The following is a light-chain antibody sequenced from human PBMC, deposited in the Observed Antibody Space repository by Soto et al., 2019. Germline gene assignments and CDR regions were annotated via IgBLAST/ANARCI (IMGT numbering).Light chain of an antibody. J-gene: IGKJ1*01. V-gene: IGKV3-20*01. CDR3: QQYGSSPPSWT. Sequence: ENVLTQSPGTLSLSPGERATLSCRASQSVSSSYLAWYQQKPGQPPSLLIFDASNRATGIPVRFSGSGSGTDFTLTISSLEPEDFAVYYCQQYGSSPPSWTFGQGTKVEIK. CDR2: DAS. CDR1: QSVSSSY.